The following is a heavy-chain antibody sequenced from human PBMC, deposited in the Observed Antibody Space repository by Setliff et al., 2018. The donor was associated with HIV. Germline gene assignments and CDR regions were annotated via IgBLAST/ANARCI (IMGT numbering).Heavy chain of an antibody. D-gene: IGHD6-19*01. Sequence: ASVKVSCKASGYTFTSYAMHWVRQAPGQGLEWMGWINPNGGYTNYAQKFLGRVTMTQDTSFTTAYLELSRLGSDDTAVYYCIIAYSSGWLAPMGFDSWGQGTLVTVSS. CDR2: INPNGGYT. J-gene: IGHJ4*02. CDR1: GYTFTSYA. CDR3: IIAYSSGWLAPMGFDS. V-gene: IGHV1-2*02.